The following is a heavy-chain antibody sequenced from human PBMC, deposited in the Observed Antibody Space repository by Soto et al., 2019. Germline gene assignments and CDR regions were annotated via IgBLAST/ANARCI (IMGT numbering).Heavy chain of an antibody. V-gene: IGHV3-33*01. CDR3: AREAYCSGGSCYAFDY. CDR1: GFTFSSYG. CDR2: IWYDGSNK. D-gene: IGHD2-15*01. Sequence: QPGGSLRLSCAASGFTFSSYGMHWVRQAPGKGLEWVAVIWYDGSNKYYADSVKGRFTISRDNSKNTLYLQMNSLRAEDTAVYYCAREAYCSGGSCYAFDYWGQGTLVTVSS. J-gene: IGHJ4*02.